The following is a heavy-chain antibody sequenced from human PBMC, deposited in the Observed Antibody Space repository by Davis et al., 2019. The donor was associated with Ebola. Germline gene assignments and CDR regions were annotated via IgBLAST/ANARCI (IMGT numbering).Heavy chain of an antibody. D-gene: IGHD6-13*01. CDR2: IIPIFGTA. CDR1: GYTFTSYG. CDR3: ARDIKAAAGTDYYYYGMDV. V-gene: IGHV1-69*13. J-gene: IGHJ6*02. Sequence: SVKVSCKASGYTFTSYGISWVRQAPGQGLEWMGGIIPIFGTANYAQKFQGRVTITADESTSTAYMELSSLRSEDTAVYYCARDIKAAAGTDYYYYGMDVWGQGTTVTVSS.